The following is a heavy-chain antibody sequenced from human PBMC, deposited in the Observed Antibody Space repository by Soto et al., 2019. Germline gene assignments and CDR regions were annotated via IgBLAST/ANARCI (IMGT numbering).Heavy chain of an antibody. D-gene: IGHD1-1*01. CDR1: GYTFSTYA. J-gene: IGHJ6*02. CDR3: ARGKGMEENYYYYGMDI. V-gene: IGHV1-3*01. CDR2: INGGTGQT. Sequence: GASVKVSCKAPGYTFSTYAMHWVRQAPGQSLEWMGWINGGTGQTRYSQRFQDRVTITRDTSAKTTYMDLTSLRSEDTAVYYCARGKGMEENYYYYGMDIWGQGTTVTVSS.